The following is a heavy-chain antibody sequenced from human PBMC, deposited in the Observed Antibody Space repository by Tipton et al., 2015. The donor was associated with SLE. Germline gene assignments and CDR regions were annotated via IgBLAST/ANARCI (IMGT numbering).Heavy chain of an antibody. CDR1: GGSISSHY. D-gene: IGHD6-13*01. CDR3: ARGRIAAAGTGDYFDY. CDR2: IYYSGST. V-gene: IGHV4-59*11. J-gene: IGHJ4*02. Sequence: TLSLTCTVSGGSISSHYWSWIRQPPGKGLEWIGYIYYSGSTNYNPSLKSRVTISVDTSKNQFSLKLSSVTAADTAVYYCARGRIAAAGTGDYFDYWGQGTLVTVSS.